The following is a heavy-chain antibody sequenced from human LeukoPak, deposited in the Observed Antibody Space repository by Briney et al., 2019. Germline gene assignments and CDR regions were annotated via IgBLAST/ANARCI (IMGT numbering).Heavy chain of an antibody. V-gene: IGHV4-59*08. CDR3: ARHRGDAFDI. Sequence: SETLSLTCTVSGGSISSYYWSWIRQPPGKGLEWIGYIYYSGSTNYNPSLKSRVTISVDTSKNQFSLKLSSVTAADTAVYYCARHRGDAFDIWGQGTVVTVSS. CDR2: IYYSGST. J-gene: IGHJ3*02. CDR1: GGSISSYY.